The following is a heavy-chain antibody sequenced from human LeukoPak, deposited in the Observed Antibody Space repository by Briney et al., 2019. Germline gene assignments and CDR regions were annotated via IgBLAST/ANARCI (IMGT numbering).Heavy chain of an antibody. J-gene: IGHJ2*01. CDR3: ARDSEYDFWSGYHPGWYFDL. CDR2: ISSSSSYI. Sequence: GGSLRLSCAASGFTFSSYSMNWVRQAPGNGLEWVSSISSSSSYIYYADSVKGRFTISRDNAKNSLYLQMSSLRAEDTAVYYCARDSEYDFWSGYHPGWYFDLWGRGTLVTVSS. V-gene: IGHV3-21*01. D-gene: IGHD3-3*01. CDR1: GFTFSSYS.